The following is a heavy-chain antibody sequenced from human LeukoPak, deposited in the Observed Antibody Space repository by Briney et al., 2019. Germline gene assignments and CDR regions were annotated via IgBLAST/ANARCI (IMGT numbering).Heavy chain of an antibody. CDR1: GYCISSGYY. CDR3: ATLWSGTLYMDV. D-gene: IGHD3-3*01. V-gene: IGHV4-38-2*01. Sequence: SETLSLTCAVSGYCISSGYYWGWIRQPPGKGLGWIGSIYQSGITYYNTSLKSRVTISVDTSKNQFSLKLSSVTAADTAVYYCATLWSGTLYMDVWGKGTTVTVSS. CDR2: IYQSGIT. J-gene: IGHJ6*03.